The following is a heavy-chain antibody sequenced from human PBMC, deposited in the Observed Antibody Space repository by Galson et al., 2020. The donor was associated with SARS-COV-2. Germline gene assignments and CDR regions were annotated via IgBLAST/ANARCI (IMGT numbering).Heavy chain of an antibody. Sequence: SETLSLTCSVSSGSISSHGSYWNWIRQHPGKGLEWIGNIYYSGNTYYNPSLQNRLTISVDTSKNQFSLSLSSVTAADTAVYYCASSRLRYTWNDVFPYNYYDPWGQGTLVTVTS. CDR1: SGSISSHGSY. D-gene: IGHD1-20*01. CDR2: IYYSGNT. CDR3: ASSRLRYTWNDVFPYNYYDP. V-gene: IGHV4-31*03. J-gene: IGHJ5*02.